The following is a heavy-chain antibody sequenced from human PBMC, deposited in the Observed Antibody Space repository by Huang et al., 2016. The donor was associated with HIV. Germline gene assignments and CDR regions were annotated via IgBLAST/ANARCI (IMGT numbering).Heavy chain of an antibody. CDR2: SSSSSTYI. D-gene: IGHD3-22*01. Sequence: EVQLVESGGGLVKPGGSLRLSCAASGFTFSSYNMNWVRQAPGKGLESVSASSSSSTYIYYADSVRGRFTISRDNAKNSLYRQMNGLRAEDTAVYYCARVPSYYYDSSGYPGGPIDYWGQGTLVTVSS. V-gene: IGHV3-21*01. CDR3: ARVPSYYYDSSGYPGGPIDY. J-gene: IGHJ4*02. CDR1: GFTFSSYN.